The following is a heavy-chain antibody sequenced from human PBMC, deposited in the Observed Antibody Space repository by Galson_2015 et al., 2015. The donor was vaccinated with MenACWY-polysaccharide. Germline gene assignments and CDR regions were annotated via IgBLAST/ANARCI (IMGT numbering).Heavy chain of an antibody. V-gene: IGHV6-1*01. CDR1: GDSVSSHSAA. Sequence: CAISGDSVSSHSAAWNWIRQSPSRGLEWLGRTYYRSKWYNDYAVSVKSRITINPDTSKNQFSLQLNSVTPEDTAVYYCARDQGDYVWGSYQNYGMDVWGQGTTVTVSS. D-gene: IGHD3-16*02. CDR3: ARDQGDYVWGSYQNYGMDV. J-gene: IGHJ6*02. CDR2: TYYRSKWYN.